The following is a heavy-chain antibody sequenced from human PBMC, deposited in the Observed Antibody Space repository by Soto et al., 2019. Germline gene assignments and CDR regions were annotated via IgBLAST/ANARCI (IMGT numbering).Heavy chain of an antibody. CDR3: ATGGHNDGYNFYHGMDV. D-gene: IGHD5-18*01. CDR2: VIPLFGTA. V-gene: IGHV1-69*01. J-gene: IGHJ6*02. Sequence: QVQVVQSGAEVNKPGASVKVSCKVSGGIFTNNAISWVLLAPGQGLEWLGGVIPLFGTAYYAQIFRGRLRIYAYGATTTAYVDLSGLTSEDTAVYFCATGGHNDGYNFYHGMDVWGQGTTVTVS. CDR1: GGIFTNNA.